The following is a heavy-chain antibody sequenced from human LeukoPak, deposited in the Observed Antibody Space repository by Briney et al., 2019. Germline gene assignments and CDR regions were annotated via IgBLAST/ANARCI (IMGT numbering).Heavy chain of an antibody. CDR3: ARDRILWFGELGH. CDR2: IKQDGSEK. J-gene: IGHJ4*02. V-gene: IGHV3-7*01. Sequence: PGGSLRLSCAASGFTFSSYWMSWVRQAPGKGLEWVANIKQDGSEKYYVDSVKGRFTISRDNAKNSLYLQMNSLRAEDTAVYYCARDRILWFGELGHWGQGTLVTVSS. CDR1: GFTFSSYW. D-gene: IGHD3-10*01.